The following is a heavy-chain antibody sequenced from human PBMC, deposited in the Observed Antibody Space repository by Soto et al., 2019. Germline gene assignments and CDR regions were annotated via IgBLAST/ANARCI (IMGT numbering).Heavy chain of an antibody. CDR1: GYTFTSYA. Sequence: ASVKVSCKASGYTFTSYAMHWVRQAPGQRLEWMGWINAGNGNTKYSQKFQGRVTITRDTSASTAYMELSSLRSEDTAVYYCARGRRHITHSSGWYEGEYWGQGTLVTVSS. V-gene: IGHV1-3*01. J-gene: IGHJ4*02. CDR2: INAGNGNT. D-gene: IGHD6-19*01. CDR3: ARGRRHITHSSGWYEGEY.